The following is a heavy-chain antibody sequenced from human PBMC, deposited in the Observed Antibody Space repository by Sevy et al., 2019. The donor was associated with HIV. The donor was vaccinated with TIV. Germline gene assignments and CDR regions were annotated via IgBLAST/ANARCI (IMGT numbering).Heavy chain of an antibody. CDR1: GGSLSSGAYS. CDR3: ARVSGNSEWGYYFDS. CDR2: LYHSGST. Sequence: SETLSLTCAVSGGSLSSGAYSWSWIRQPPGKGLEWIGCLYHSGSTYYNPSLKSRVTIPIDRSKNQFSLKLSSVTAADTAVYYCARVSGNSEWGYYFDSWGQGTLVTVSS. J-gene: IGHJ4*02. D-gene: IGHD2-15*01. V-gene: IGHV4-30-2*01.